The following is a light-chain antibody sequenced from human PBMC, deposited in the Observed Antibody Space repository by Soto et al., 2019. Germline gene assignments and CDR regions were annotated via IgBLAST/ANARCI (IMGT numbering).Light chain of an antibody. V-gene: IGKV2-28*01. J-gene: IGKJ5*01. Sequence: DIVMTQSPDSLAVSLGERASISCRSSQSLLHSNGYNYLDWYLQKPGQSPQLLIYLGSNRASGVPDRFSGSGSGTDFTLKISRVEAEDVGVYYCMQALQTPPTFGQGTRLEIK. CDR2: LGS. CDR3: MQALQTPPT. CDR1: QSLLHSNGYNY.